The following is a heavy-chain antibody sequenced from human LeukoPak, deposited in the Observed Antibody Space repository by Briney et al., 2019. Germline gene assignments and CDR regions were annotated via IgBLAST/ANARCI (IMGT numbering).Heavy chain of an antibody. CDR3: ARRSGSGRNPFHI. D-gene: IGHD3-10*01. J-gene: IGHJ3*02. V-gene: IGHV1-8*03. CDR1: GYTFTTYD. Sequence: ASVKVSCKASGYTFTTYDINWVRQATGQGLEWMGWMNPNSGNTGYAQKFQGRVTITRSTSISTAYMELSSPRSEDTAVYYCARRSGSGRNPFHIWGQGTMLTVSS. CDR2: MNPNSGNT.